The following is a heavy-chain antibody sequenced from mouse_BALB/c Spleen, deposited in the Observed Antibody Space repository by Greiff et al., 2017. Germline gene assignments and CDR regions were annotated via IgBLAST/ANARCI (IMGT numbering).Heavy chain of an antibody. V-gene: IGHV5-6-5*01. CDR1: GFTFSSYA. CDR2: ISSGGST. CDR3: ARRDGNYAFDY. Sequence: EVKLMESGGGLVKPGGSLKLSCAASGFTFSSYAMSWVRQTPEKRLEWVASISSGGSTYYPDSVKGRFTISRDNARNILYLQMSSLRSEDTAMYYCARRDGNYAFDYWGQGTTLTVSS. D-gene: IGHD2-1*01. J-gene: IGHJ2*01.